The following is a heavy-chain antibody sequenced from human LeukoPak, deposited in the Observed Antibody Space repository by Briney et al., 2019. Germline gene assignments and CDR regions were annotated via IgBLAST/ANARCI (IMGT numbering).Heavy chain of an antibody. CDR2: IKQDGNEK. CDR3: ARLKSGIDGQVVLVISPDY. Sequence: GGSLRLSCAASGFTFSSYWMSWVRQAPGKGLEWVANIKQDGNEKYYVDSVKGRFTISRDNAKNSLYLQMKSLRAEDTAVYYCARLKSGIDGQVVLVISPDYWGQGTLVTVSS. V-gene: IGHV3-7*01. CDR1: GFTFSSYW. D-gene: IGHD3-22*01. J-gene: IGHJ4*02.